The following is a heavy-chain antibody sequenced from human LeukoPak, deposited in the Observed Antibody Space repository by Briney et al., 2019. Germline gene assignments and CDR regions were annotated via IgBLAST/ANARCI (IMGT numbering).Heavy chain of an antibody. CDR2: FSWNSGSI. V-gene: IGHV3-9*03. Sequence: GRSLRLSCAASGFIFDDYALHLVRQAPGKGLEWVSGFSWNSGSIAYADSVKGRFTISRDNAKNSLYLQMNSLRAEDMALYYCAKDVSLGYCSGGSCSAHFDYWGQGTLVTVSS. CDR3: AKDVSLGYCSGGSCSAHFDY. D-gene: IGHD2-15*01. J-gene: IGHJ4*02. CDR1: GFIFDDYA.